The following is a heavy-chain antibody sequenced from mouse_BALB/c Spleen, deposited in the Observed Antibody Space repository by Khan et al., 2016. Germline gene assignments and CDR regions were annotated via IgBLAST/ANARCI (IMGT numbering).Heavy chain of an antibody. Sequence: EVKLLESGGGLVQPGGSLKLSCAATGFDFRRYWMSWVRQAPGRGLEWIGEINPDSSTINYTPSLKDKFIISRDNAKNTLYLQMSKVRSEDTALXYCTRLYYHGCSDYWGQGTTLTVSS. D-gene: IGHD1-1*01. CDR1: GFDFRRYW. CDR2: INPDSSTI. CDR3: TRLYYHGCSDY. V-gene: IGHV4-1*02. J-gene: IGHJ2*01.